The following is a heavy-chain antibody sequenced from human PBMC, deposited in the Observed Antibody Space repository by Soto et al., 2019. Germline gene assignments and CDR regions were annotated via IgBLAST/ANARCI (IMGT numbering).Heavy chain of an antibody. Sequence: GKSLQISCQGSGYNFAIYWIACVRQTPGKGLEWMGIIYPGDSDSIYSPSFQGQVTTSVDKSTNSAYLQWRSLKASDSALYYCARANVITFGEIIDHSFFECWGEGTLVTVS. D-gene: IGHD3-16*01. J-gene: IGHJ4*02. CDR3: ARANVITFGEIIDHSFFEC. V-gene: IGHV5-51*01. CDR2: IYPGDSDS. CDR1: GYNFAIYW.